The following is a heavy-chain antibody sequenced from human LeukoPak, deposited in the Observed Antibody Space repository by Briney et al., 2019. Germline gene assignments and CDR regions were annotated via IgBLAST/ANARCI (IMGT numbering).Heavy chain of an antibody. CDR1: GFTFSNAW. CDR3: TTDLSYYDPPDY. D-gene: IGHD3-22*01. J-gene: IGHJ4*02. V-gene: IGHV3-15*01. CDR2: IKSKTDGGTT. Sequence: KPGGSLLLSCAASGFTFSNAWMSCVRQAPGKGLEWGGRIKSKTDGGTTDYAAPVKGRFTISRDDSKNTLYLQMNSLKTEDTAVYYCTTDLSYYDPPDYWDQGTLVTVSS.